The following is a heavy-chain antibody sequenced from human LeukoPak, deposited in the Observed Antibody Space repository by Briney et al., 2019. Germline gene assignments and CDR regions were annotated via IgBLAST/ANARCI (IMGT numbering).Heavy chain of an antibody. J-gene: IGHJ4*02. V-gene: IGHV3-53*01. CDR3: ARGVEPLAANTLAY. CDR1: GFTVMTND. CDR2: LYSDGNT. D-gene: IGHD1-14*01. Sequence: GGSLRLSCAASGFTVMTNDMTWVRQAPGKGLEWVSVLYSDGNTKYADSVQGRFTISRDNSKNTLYLEMNSLSPDDTAVYYCARGVEPLAANTLAYWGQGTLVTVSS.